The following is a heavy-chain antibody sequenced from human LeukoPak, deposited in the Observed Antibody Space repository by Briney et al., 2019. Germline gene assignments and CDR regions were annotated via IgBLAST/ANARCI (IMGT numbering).Heavy chain of an antibody. CDR2: VSHTGGSE. D-gene: IGHD5-12*01. Sequence: GGSLRLSCADSGFSFSDYYTRWIRQAPGKGLEWVSYVSHTGGSEYYAESVKGRFTISRDNAQNSLYLQMNSLRVEDTAVYYCARQGATTIDYWGQGTLVTVSS. CDR1: GFSFSDYY. V-gene: IGHV3-11*04. CDR3: ARQGATTIDY. J-gene: IGHJ4*02.